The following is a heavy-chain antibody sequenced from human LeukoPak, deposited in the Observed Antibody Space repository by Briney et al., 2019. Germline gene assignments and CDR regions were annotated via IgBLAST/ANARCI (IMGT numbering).Heavy chain of an antibody. Sequence: VIYSGGSTYYADSVKGRFTISRDNSKYTLYLQMNSLRAEDTAVYYCARGAYSSSWYIGYWGQGTLVTVSS. CDR2: IYSGGST. CDR3: ARGAYSSSWYIGY. V-gene: IGHV3-53*01. D-gene: IGHD6-13*01. J-gene: IGHJ4*02.